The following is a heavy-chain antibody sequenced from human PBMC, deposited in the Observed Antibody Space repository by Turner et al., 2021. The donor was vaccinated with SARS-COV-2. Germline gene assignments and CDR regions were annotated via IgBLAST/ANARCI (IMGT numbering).Heavy chain of an antibody. D-gene: IGHD2-21*02. CDR3: ATGYAYCGGDCSIHY. CDR1: GYTLTELS. J-gene: IGHJ4*02. CDR2: FDPEDAET. V-gene: IGHV1-24*01. Sequence: QVQLVQSGAEVKQPGASVKVSCKVSGYTLTELSMHWVRQAPGKGLEWMGGFDPEDAETIYAQKFQGRVTMTEDTSTDTAYMELSSLRSEDTAVYYCATGYAYCGGDCSIHYWGQGTLVTVSS.